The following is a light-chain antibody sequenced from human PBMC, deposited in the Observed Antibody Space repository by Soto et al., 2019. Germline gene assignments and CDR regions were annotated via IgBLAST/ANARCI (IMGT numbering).Light chain of an antibody. CDR3: QQYDSSPPIT. Sequence: EIVLTQSPGTLSLSPRERATLSCRASQSVSSSYLAWYQQKPGQAPRLLIYGASSRATGIPDRFSGSGSGTDLSLTISRLEPEDFAVDYCQQYDSSPPITFGQGTRLEIK. V-gene: IGKV3-20*01. CDR1: QSVSSSY. CDR2: GAS. J-gene: IGKJ5*01.